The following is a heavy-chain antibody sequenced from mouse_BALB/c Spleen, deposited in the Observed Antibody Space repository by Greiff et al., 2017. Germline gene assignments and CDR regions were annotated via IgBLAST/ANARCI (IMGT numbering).Heavy chain of an antibody. J-gene: IGHJ2*01. D-gene: IGHD2-4*01. Sequence: DVMLVESGGGLVKPGGSLKLSCAASGFTFSSYTMSWVRQTPEKRLEWVATISSGGSYTYYPDSVKGRFTISRDNAKNTLYLQMSSLKSEDTAMYYCTKSTMITTGFAYWGQGTTLTVSS. CDR3: TKSTMITTGFAY. V-gene: IGHV5-6-4*01. CDR2: ISSGGSYT. CDR1: GFTFSSYT.